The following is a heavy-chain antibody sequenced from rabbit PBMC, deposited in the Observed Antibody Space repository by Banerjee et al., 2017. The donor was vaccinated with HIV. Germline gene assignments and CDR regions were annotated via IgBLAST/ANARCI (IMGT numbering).Heavy chain of an antibody. CDR2: IDPVSGRT. Sequence: QEQLKETGGGLVQPGGSLALSCKASGFDFSTYGVSWVRQAPGKGLEWIGYIDPVSGRTYYASWVNGRFTISSHNAQNTLYLQLSSLTVADTATYFCVRDPRHYVSGWGNRLDLWGPGTLVTVS. J-gene: IGHJ3*01. V-gene: IGHV1S47*01. D-gene: IGHD4-1*01. CDR3: VRDPRHYVSGWGNRLDL. CDR1: GFDFSTYG.